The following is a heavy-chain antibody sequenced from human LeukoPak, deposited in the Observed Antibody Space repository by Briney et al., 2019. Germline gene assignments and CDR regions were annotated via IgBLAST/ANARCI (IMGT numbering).Heavy chain of an antibody. CDR2: IYYSGST. J-gene: IGHJ5*02. CDR3: ASQEGGGYCSGGTCYSGGWFDP. D-gene: IGHD2-15*01. V-gene: IGHV4-59*05. CDR1: GGSISGYY. Sequence: SETLSLTCTVSGGSISGYYWTWIRQPPGKGLEWIGSIYYSGSTYYNPSLKSRVTISVDTSKNQFSLKLSSVTAADTAVYYCASQEGGGYCSGGTCYSGGWFDPWGQGTLVTVSS.